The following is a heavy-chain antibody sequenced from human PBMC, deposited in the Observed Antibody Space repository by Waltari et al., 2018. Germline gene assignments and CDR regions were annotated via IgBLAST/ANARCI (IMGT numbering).Heavy chain of an antibody. CDR2: IYYSGST. Sequence: QVQLQESGPGLVKPSETLSLTCTVSGGSISSHYCSWIRQPPGKGLEWIGYIYYSGSTNYNPSLKSRVTISVDTSKNQFSLKLSSVTAADTAVYYCARVLAAALGLFDLWGRGTLVTVSS. CDR3: ARVLAAALGLFDL. D-gene: IGHD6-13*01. CDR1: GGSISSHY. V-gene: IGHV4-59*11. J-gene: IGHJ2*01.